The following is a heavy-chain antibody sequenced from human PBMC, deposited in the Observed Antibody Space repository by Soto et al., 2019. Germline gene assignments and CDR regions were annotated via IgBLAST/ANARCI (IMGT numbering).Heavy chain of an antibody. J-gene: IGHJ3*02. V-gene: IGHV6-1*01. Sequence: SETLSLTCAISGDSVSSNSDACNCLRHSPSRVLEWLGRTYYRAKWYNDYAVSVKSRIPINPDTSKNQFALQLNSVTPEDTAVYYCARGYSSGWWHAFDIWVQGTMVT. D-gene: IGHD6-19*01. CDR2: TYYRAKWYN. CDR1: GDSVSSNSDA. CDR3: ARGYSSGWWHAFDI.